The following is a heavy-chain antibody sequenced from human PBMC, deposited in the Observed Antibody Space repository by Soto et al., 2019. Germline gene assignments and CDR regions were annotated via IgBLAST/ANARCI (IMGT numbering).Heavy chain of an antibody. D-gene: IGHD3-22*01. CDR3: ARGTIVGTAEIGYYFDY. V-gene: IGHV1-3*01. Sequence: GASVKVSCKASGYTFTSYAMHWVRQAPGQRLEWMGWINAGNGNTKYSQKFQGRVTITRDTSARTAYMDLSRLRSEDTAVYYCARGTIVGTAEIGYYFDYWGQGTPVNVSS. J-gene: IGHJ4*02. CDR2: INAGNGNT. CDR1: GYTFTSYA.